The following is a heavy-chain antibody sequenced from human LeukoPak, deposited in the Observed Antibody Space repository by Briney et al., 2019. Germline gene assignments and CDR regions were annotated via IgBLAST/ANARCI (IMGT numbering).Heavy chain of an antibody. J-gene: IGHJ6*02. CDR3: ARGWIRNPGYYYYGMDV. CDR2: IYPGDSDT. Sequence: GESLKISCKGSGYSFTSYWIGWVRPMPGKGLEWMGIIYPGDSDTRYSPSFQGQVTISADKSISTAYLQWSSLKASDTAMYYCARGWIRNPGYYYYGMDVWGQGTTVTVSS. CDR1: GYSFTSYW. D-gene: IGHD5-18*01. V-gene: IGHV5-51*01.